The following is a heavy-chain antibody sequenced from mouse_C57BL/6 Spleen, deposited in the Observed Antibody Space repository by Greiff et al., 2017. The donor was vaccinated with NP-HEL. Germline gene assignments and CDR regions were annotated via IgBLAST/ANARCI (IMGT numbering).Heavy chain of an antibody. J-gene: IGHJ4*01. V-gene: IGHV1-69*01. Sequence: VQLQQSGAELVMPGASVKLSCKASGYTFTSYWMHWVKQRPGQGLEWIGEIDPSDSYTNYNQKFKGKSTLTVDKSSSTAYMQLSSLTSEDSAVYYCARQTGTYSPMDYWGQGTSVTVSS. CDR3: ARQTGTYSPMDY. CDR1: GYTFTSYW. CDR2: IDPSDSYT. D-gene: IGHD4-1*01.